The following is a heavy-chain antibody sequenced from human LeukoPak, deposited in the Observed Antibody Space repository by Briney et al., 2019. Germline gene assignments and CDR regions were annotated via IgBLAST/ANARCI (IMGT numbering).Heavy chain of an antibody. D-gene: IGHD2-21*01. J-gene: IGHJ5*02. V-gene: IGHV1-2*02. CDR1: GYTFTGYY. CDR3: ARDLRGAYCGGDCYPNWFDP. Sequence: ASVKVSCKASGYTFTGYYMHWVRQAPGQGLEWMGWINPNSGGTNYAQKFQGRVTMTRDTSIGTAYMELSRLRSDDTAVYYCARDLRGAYCGGDCYPNWFDPWGQGTLVTVSS. CDR2: INPNSGGT.